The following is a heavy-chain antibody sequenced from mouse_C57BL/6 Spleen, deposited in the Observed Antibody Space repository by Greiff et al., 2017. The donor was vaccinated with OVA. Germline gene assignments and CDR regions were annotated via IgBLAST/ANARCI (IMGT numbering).Heavy chain of an antibody. Sequence: QVQLQQSGAELVKPGASVKISCKASGYAFSSYWMNWVKQRPGKGLEWIGQIYPGDGDTNYNGKFKGKATLTADKSSSPAYMQLSSLTSEDSAVYFCARANSGKFFAYWGQGTLVTVSA. D-gene: IGHD3-2*02. V-gene: IGHV1-80*01. CDR1: GYAFSSYW. CDR3: ARANSGKFFAY. CDR2: IYPGDGDT. J-gene: IGHJ3*01.